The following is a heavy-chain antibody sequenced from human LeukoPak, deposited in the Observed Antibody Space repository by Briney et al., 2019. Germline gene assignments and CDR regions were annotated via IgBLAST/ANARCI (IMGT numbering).Heavy chain of an antibody. D-gene: IGHD6-13*01. CDR2: ISSSGSTI. J-gene: IGHJ6*03. CDR1: GFTFSSYE. CDR3: AKDIFGSSWNYYYYYYYMDV. V-gene: IGHV3-48*03. Sequence: GGSLRLSCAASGFTFSSYEMNWVRQAPGKGLEWVSYISSSGSTIYYADSVKGRFTISRDNAKNSLYLQMNSLRAEDTAVYYCAKDIFGSSWNYYYYYYYMDVWGKGTTVTVSS.